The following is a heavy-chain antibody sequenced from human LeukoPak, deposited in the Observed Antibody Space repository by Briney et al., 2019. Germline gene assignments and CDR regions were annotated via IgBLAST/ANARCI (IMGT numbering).Heavy chain of an antibody. CDR2: IYYSGST. CDR1: GGSISSYY. CDR3: VMGEGSYYFDY. D-gene: IGHD3-16*01. Sequence: SETLSLTCTVSGGSISSYYWSWIRQPPGKGLEWIGYIYYSGSTNYNPSLKSRVTISVDTSKNQFSLKLSSVTAADTAVYYCVMGEGSYYFDYWGQGTLVTVSS. J-gene: IGHJ4*02. V-gene: IGHV4-59*08.